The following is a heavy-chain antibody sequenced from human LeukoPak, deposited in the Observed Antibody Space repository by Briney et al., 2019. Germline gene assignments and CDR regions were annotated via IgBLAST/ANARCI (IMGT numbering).Heavy chain of an antibody. J-gene: IGHJ4*02. CDR3: VRRGDASSGWGDHDF. Sequence: GGSLRLSCAASGFTFNRNASSWVRQAPGKGLEWVSTIGGSGDKTFYADSVKGRFTISRDNSKNMVHLQMNSLTGEDTALYYCVRRGDASSGWGDHDFWGQGALVTVSS. CDR1: GFTFNRNA. V-gene: IGHV3-23*01. D-gene: IGHD6-19*01. CDR2: IGGSGDKT.